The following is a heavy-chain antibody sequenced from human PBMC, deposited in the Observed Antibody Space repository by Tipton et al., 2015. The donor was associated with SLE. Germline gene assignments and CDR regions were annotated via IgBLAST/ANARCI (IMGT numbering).Heavy chain of an antibody. D-gene: IGHD6-13*01. Sequence: QSGAEVKKPGASVKVSCKASGYTFTSYDINWGRQATGQGLEWMGWMNPNSGNTGYAQKFQGRVTMTRNTSISTAYMELSSLRSEDTAVYYCARGRIAAAGKNGMDVWGQGTTVTVSS. CDR2: MNPNSGNT. CDR3: ARGRIAAAGKNGMDV. J-gene: IGHJ6*02. V-gene: IGHV1-8*01. CDR1: GYTFTSYD.